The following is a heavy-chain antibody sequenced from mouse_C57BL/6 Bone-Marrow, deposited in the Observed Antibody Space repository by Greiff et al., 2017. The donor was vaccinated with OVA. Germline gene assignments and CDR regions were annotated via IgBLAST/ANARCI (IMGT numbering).Heavy chain of an antibody. V-gene: IGHV5-17*01. Sequence: EVKLMESGGGLVKPGGSLKLSCAASGFTFSDYGMHWVRQAPEKGLEWVAYISSGSSTIYYADTVKGRFTISSDNAKNTLFLQMTSLRSEDTAMYYCARVNYWYSDVWGTGTTVTVSS. CDR2: ISSGSSTI. CDR1: GFTFSDYG. J-gene: IGHJ1*03. CDR3: ARVNYWYSDV.